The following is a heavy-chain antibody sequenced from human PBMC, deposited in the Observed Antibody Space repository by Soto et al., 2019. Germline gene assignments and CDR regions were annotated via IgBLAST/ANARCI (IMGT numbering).Heavy chain of an antibody. V-gene: IGHV3-21*01. CDR2: ISSSSSYI. Sequence: EVQLVESGGGLVKPGGSLRLSCAASGFTFSSYSMNWVRQAPGKGLEWVSSISSSSSYIYYADSVKGRFTISRDNANNSLYRQMNSLRAEDTAVYYCARAYCSSTSCYEFNYWGQGTLVTVSS. J-gene: IGHJ4*02. CDR1: GFTFSSYS. CDR3: ARAYCSSTSCYEFNY. D-gene: IGHD2-2*01.